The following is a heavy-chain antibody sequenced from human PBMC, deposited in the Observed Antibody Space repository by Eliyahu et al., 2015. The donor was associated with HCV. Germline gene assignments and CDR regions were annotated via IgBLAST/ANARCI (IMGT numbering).Heavy chain of an antibody. CDR1: GFPFCSXA. D-gene: IGHD3-22*01. CDR2: ISGGGAGT. CDR3: AKGSYYYDRKPFDY. J-gene: IGHJ4*02. Sequence: EVQLLESGGGLVQPGXSLRLSCXXSGFPFCSXAMSWVRQAPGKGLEWVSAISGGGAGTYYADSVKGRFTLSRDNSKNTLHLQMNSLRAEDTALYYCAKGSYYYDRKPFDYWXQGTLVTVSS. V-gene: IGHV3-23*01.